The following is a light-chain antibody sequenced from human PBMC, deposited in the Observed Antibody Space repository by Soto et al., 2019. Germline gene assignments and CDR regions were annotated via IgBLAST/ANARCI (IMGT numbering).Light chain of an antibody. V-gene: IGLV2-14*01. Sequence: QSVLTQPASVSGSPGQSITISCTGTSSDVGGYNYVSWYQQHPGKAPKLMIYEVSNRPSGVSNRFSGSKSGNTASLTISGLQAEDEADYYCSSYTSSILYVFGTGT. CDR3: SSYTSSILYV. J-gene: IGLJ1*01. CDR1: SSDVGGYNY. CDR2: EVS.